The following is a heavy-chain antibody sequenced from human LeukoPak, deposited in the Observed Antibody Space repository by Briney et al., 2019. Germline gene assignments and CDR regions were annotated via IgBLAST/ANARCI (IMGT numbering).Heavy chain of an antibody. CDR2: IYYSGST. V-gene: IGHV4-59*08. CDR1: GGSISSYY. Sequence: SETLSLTCTVSGGSISSYYWSWIRQPPGKGLEWIGYIYYSGSTNYNPSLKSRVTISVDTSKNQFSLKLSSVTAADTAVYYCARHAPPGIAVASFDYWGQGTLVTVSS. J-gene: IGHJ4*02. CDR3: ARHAPPGIAVASFDY. D-gene: IGHD6-19*01.